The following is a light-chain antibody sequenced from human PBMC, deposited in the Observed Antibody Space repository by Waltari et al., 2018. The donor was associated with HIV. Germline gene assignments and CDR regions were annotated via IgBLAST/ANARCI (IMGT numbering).Light chain of an antibody. CDR1: SSHIGAGYD. CDR2: DNN. CDR3: QSYDSSLSGVI. Sequence: QSVLTQPPSVSAAPGQRVTISCPGSSSHIGAGYDVHWYQHLPGTAPNLLIYDNNNRPSGVPDRFSGSKSGTSASLAITGLQAEDEADYYCQSYDSSLSGVIFGGGTKLTVL. V-gene: IGLV1-40*01. J-gene: IGLJ2*01.